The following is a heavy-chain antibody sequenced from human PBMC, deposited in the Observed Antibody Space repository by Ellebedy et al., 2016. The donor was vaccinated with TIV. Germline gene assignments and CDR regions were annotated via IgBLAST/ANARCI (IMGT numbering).Heavy chain of an antibody. D-gene: IGHD5-18*01. CDR3: ARDRGYSYGSGYYFDY. J-gene: IGHJ4*02. V-gene: IGHV1-69*13. CDR2: IIPIFGTA. Sequence: SVKVSXXASGGTFSSYAISWVQQAPGQGLEWMGGIIPIFGTANYAQKFQGRVTITADESTSTAYMELSSLRSEDTAVYYCARDRGYSYGSGYYFDYWGQGTLVTVSS. CDR1: GGTFSSYA.